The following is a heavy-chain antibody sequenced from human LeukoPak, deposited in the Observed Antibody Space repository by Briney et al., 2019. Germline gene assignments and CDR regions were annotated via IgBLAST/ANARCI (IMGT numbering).Heavy chain of an antibody. J-gene: IGHJ4*02. CDR2: IHYSGST. Sequence: PSETLSLTCAVYGGSFSGYYWTWIRQLPGKGLEWIGFIHYSGSTYYNPSLKSRVTISVDTSKNQFSLKLSSVTAADTAVYYCARGLGHSYGYSFDYWGQGTLVSVSS. V-gene: IGHV4-34*09. CDR1: GGSFSGYY. D-gene: IGHD5-18*01. CDR3: ARGLGHSYGYSFDY.